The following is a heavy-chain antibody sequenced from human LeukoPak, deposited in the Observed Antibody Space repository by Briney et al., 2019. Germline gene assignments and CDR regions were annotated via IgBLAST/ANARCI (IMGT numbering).Heavy chain of an antibody. V-gene: IGHV5-51*01. CDR1: GYSFTSDW. J-gene: IGHJ6*03. Sequence: GESPKISCKGSGYSFTSDWIGWERQMPGKGLEWMGIIYPDDSDTRYSPSFQGQVTISPDKPISTASLQLSSLKASDPAMNYCASPRVAAAGNVYYMNVWGKGTTVTVSS. CDR2: IYPDDSDT. D-gene: IGHD6-13*01. CDR3: ASPRVAAAGNVYYMNV.